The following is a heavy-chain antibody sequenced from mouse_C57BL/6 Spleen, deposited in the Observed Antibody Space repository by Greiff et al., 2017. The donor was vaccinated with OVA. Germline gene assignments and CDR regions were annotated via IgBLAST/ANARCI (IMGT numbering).Heavy chain of an antibody. J-gene: IGHJ4*01. CDR2: INPNNGGT. CDR3: ARWWDYDGCYAMDY. V-gene: IGHV1-22*01. Sequence: VQLQQSGPELVKPGASVKMSCKASGYTFTDYNMHWVKQSHGKSLEWIGYINPNNGGTSYNQKFKGKATLTVNKSSSTAYMELRSLTSEDSAVYYCARWWDYDGCYAMDYWGQGTSVTVSS. D-gene: IGHD2-4*01. CDR1: GYTFTDYN.